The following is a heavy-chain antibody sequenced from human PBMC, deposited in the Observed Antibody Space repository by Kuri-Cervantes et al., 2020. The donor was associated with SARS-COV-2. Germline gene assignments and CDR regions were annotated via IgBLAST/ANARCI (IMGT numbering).Heavy chain of an antibody. CDR3: ARRAYGEEVDYYYMDV. CDR2: IYPGDSDT. J-gene: IGHJ6*03. V-gene: IGHV5-51*01. CDR1: GYSFTNYW. D-gene: IGHD4-17*01. Sequence: GESLKISCKGSGYSFTNYWIGWVRQMPGKGLEWMGIIYPGDSDTIYSPSFQGQVTISADKSINTAFLQWSSLKASDTAIYYCARRAYGEEVDYYYMDVWGKGTAVTVSS.